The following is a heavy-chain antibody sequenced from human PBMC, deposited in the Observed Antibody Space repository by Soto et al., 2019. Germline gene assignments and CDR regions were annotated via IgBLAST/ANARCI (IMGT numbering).Heavy chain of an antibody. CDR2: IFSNDEK. V-gene: IGHV2-26*01. D-gene: IGHD3-3*01. CDR1: GFSLSIARMG. J-gene: IGHJ5*02. CDR3: ARIQVDFWSGYRKNNRFDP. Sequence: VTLKESGPVLVKPTETLTLTCTVSGFSLSIARMGVSWIRQHPGKALEWLAHIFSNDEKSYSTSLKSRITIPKDTSKSQVVLTMNNMDPEDTATSYCARIQVDFWSGYRKNNRFDPWGQGTLVTVSS.